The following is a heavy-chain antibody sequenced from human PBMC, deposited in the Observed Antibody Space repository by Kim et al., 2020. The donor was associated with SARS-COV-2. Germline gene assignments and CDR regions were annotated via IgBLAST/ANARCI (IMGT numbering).Heavy chain of an antibody. Sequence: SETLSLTCTVSGGSISSGGYYWSWIRQHPGKGLEWIGYIYYSGSTYYNPSLKSRVTISVDTSKNQFSLKLSSVTAADTAVYYCARDKHYYGSGNYWFDPWGQGTLVTVSS. V-gene: IGHV4-31*03. D-gene: IGHD3-10*01. CDR1: GGSISSGGYY. CDR3: ARDKHYYGSGNYWFDP. CDR2: IYYSGST. J-gene: IGHJ5*02.